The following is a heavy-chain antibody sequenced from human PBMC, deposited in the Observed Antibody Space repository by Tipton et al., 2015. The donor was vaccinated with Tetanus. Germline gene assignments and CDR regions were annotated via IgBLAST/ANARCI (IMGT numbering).Heavy chain of an antibody. D-gene: IGHD3-16*01. CDR2: VFYSGST. V-gene: IGHV4-59*01. CDR3: ARSGGRRYAFDI. J-gene: IGHJ3*02. Sequence: TLSLTCTLSGDSISSYYWSWVRQPPGKGLEWLGYVFYSGSTDLNPSLKSRVTISVDTSNNLFSLKLTSVTTADTAVYYCARSGGRRYAFDIWGQGTMVTVSS. CDR1: GDSISSYY.